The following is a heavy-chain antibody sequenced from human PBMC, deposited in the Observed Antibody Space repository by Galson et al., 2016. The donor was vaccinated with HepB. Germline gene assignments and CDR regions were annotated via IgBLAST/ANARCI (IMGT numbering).Heavy chain of an antibody. CDR2: TFHSGPM. CDR1: GGSISSGGYY. J-gene: IGHJ4*02. D-gene: IGHD4-17*01. V-gene: IGHV4-31*03. CDR3: ARVAGDYPDY. Sequence: TLSLTCTVSGGSISSGGYYWSWIRQHPGKGLEWIGYTFHSGPMYYNSSLKSRVTVSVDTSENQFSLKLSSVTAADTAVYYCARVAGDYPDYWGQGILVTISS.